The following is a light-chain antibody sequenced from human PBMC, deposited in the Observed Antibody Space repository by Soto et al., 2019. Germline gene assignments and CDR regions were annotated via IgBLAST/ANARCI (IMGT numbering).Light chain of an antibody. CDR1: QSISNY. J-gene: IGKJ4*01. V-gene: IGKV1-39*01. Sequence: DIQMTQSPSSLSASVGDRVTLTCRASQSISNYLNWYQHEPGKAPKLLIYAASSLQRGVPSRFSGSGSGTDFTLTISSLQPDDFATYYCQQSYSTPLTFGGGTKVDIK. CDR2: AAS. CDR3: QQSYSTPLT.